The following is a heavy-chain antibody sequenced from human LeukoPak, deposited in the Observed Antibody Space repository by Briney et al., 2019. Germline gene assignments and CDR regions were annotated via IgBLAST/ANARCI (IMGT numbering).Heavy chain of an antibody. D-gene: IGHD2-2*01. V-gene: IGHV1-46*01. CDR2: INPSGGST. CDR3: ARDLCSSTSCSSFFDY. J-gene: IGHJ4*02. Sequence: ASVKVSCKASGYTFTSYYMHWVRQAPGQGLEWMGIINPSGGSTSYAQKFQGRVTMTRDTSTSTVYMELSSLRSEDTAVYYCARDLCSSTSCSSFFDYWGQGTLVTVSS. CDR1: GYTFTSYY.